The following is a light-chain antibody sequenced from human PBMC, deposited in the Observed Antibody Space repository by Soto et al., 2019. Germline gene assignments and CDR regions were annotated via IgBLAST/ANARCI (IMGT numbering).Light chain of an antibody. Sequence: DIQMTQSPSTLSASVGDRVTITCRASQSISSWLAWYQQKPGKAPKLLIYDASSLESGVPSRFSGSGSGTDFTLTSSSLQPDDFATYYCQQYNKMYTFGQGTKLEIK. CDR3: QQYNKMYT. J-gene: IGKJ2*01. V-gene: IGKV1-5*01. CDR2: DAS. CDR1: QSISSW.